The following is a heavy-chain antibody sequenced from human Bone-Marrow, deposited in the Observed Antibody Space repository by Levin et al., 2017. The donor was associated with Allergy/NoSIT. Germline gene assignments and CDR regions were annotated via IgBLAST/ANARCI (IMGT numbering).Heavy chain of an antibody. Sequence: PGESLKISCAASGFTFSSYGMHWVRQAPGKGLEWVAVISYDGSNKYYADSVKGRFTISRDNSKNTLYLQMNSLRAEDTAVYYCAKDLEANFCGGDCYLYYYYYYGMDVWGQGTTVTVSS. CDR2: ISYDGSNK. CDR1: GFTFSSYG. D-gene: IGHD2-21*02. V-gene: IGHV3-30*18. J-gene: IGHJ6*02. CDR3: AKDLEANFCGGDCYLYYYYYYGMDV.